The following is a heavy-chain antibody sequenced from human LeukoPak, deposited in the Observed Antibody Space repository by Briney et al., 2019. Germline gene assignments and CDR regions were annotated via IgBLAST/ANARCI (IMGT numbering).Heavy chain of an antibody. CDR1: GYSFTSYW. D-gene: IGHD6-13*01. J-gene: IGHJ4*02. Sequence: HGESLKISCKGSGYSFTSYWIGWVRQMPGKGLEWMGIIYPGDSDTRYSPSFQGQVTISADKSISTAYLQWSSLKASDTAMYYCARLITDAESSHSFDYWGQGTLVTVSS. CDR2: IYPGDSDT. V-gene: IGHV5-51*01. CDR3: ARLITDAESSHSFDY.